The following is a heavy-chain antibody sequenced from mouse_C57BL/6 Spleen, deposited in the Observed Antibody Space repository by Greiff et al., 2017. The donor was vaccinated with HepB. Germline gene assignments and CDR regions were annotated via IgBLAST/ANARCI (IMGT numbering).Heavy chain of an antibody. D-gene: IGHD1-1*01. Sequence: VKLQESGPELVKPGASVKISCKASGYAFSSSWMNWVKQRPGKGLEWIGRIYPGDGDTNYNGKFKGKATLTADKSSSTAYMQLSSLTSEDSAVYFCARDHYGSSLDYWGQGTTLTVSS. V-gene: IGHV1-82*01. J-gene: IGHJ2*01. CDR3: ARDHYGSSLDY. CDR1: GYAFSSSW. CDR2: IYPGDGDT.